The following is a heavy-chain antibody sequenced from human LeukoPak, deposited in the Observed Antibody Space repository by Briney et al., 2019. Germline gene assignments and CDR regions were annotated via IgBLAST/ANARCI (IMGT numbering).Heavy chain of an antibody. D-gene: IGHD1-1*01. Sequence: PGGSLRLSCAASGFTFSSSWMSWVRQAPGKGLEWVANMDPSGSQKRYVDSVKGRFIISKDNPGASLYLDMYSLRAEDTAIYYCAIWTSGNYWGQGTLVTVSS. CDR2: MDPSGSQK. J-gene: IGHJ4*02. V-gene: IGHV3-7*01. CDR3: AIWTSGNY. CDR1: GFTFSSSW.